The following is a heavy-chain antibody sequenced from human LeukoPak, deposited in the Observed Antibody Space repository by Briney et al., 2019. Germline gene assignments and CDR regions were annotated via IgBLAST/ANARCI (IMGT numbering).Heavy chain of an antibody. Sequence: GGSLRLSCAASGLTFSNYWMTWVRQAPGKGLEWVANIKQDGSEKYYVDSVEGRFTISRDNAKNSLYLQMNTLRVEDTAVYYCARDRTQGPYWGQGTLVTVSS. CDR1: GLTFSNYW. CDR3: ARDRTQGPY. V-gene: IGHV3-7*03. J-gene: IGHJ4*02. CDR2: IKQDGSEK.